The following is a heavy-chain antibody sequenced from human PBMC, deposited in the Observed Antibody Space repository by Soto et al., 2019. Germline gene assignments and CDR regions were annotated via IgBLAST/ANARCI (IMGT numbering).Heavy chain of an antibody. J-gene: IGHJ3*02. Sequence: PGGSLRLSCAVSGFICSSYDMSWVRQAPGKGLEWVSTILVGGSTHYEDSVKGRFTISRDTSKNTVYLQMNSLTAGDTAMYYCAKATATGGGAFEICGQGXMVTV. CDR1: GFICSSYD. CDR3: AKATATGGGAFEI. D-gene: IGHD2-8*02. CDR2: ILVGGST. V-gene: IGHV3-23*01.